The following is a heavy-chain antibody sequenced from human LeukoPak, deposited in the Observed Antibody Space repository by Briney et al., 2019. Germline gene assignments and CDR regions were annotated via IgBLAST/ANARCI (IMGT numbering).Heavy chain of an antibody. Sequence: SGGSLRLSCAASGFTFSSYAMSWVRQAPGKGLEWVSSISSSSTYIYYADSVKGRFTISRDNAKNSLYLQMNSLRAEDTAVCYCAKDSPLLFDIWGQGTMVTVSS. V-gene: IGHV3-21*04. J-gene: IGHJ3*02. CDR3: AKDSPLLFDI. D-gene: IGHD3-10*01. CDR2: ISSSSTYI. CDR1: GFTFSSYA.